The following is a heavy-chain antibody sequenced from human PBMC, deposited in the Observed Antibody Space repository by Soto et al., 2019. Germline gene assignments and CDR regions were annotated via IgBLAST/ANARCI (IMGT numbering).Heavy chain of an antibody. CDR2: ISYDGSNK. Sequence: QVQLVESGGGVVQPGRSLRLSCAASGFTFSSYGMHWVRQAPGKGLEWVAVISYDGSNKYYADSVKGRFTISRDNSKKTLYLQMNSLRAEDTAVYYCAKGNDILTGYYPGVDYWGQGTLVTVSS. CDR3: AKGNDILTGYYPGVDY. D-gene: IGHD3-9*01. J-gene: IGHJ4*02. CDR1: GFTFSSYG. V-gene: IGHV3-30*18.